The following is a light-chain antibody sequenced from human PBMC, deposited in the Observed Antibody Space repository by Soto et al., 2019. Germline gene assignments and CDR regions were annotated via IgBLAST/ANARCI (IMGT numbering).Light chain of an antibody. CDR3: QTWGTGIQV. CDR1: SGHNSFA. CDR2: LNSDGSH. Sequence: QLVLTQSPSASASLGASVKLTCTLSSGHNSFAIAWHQQQPEKGPRFLMSLNSDGSHHKGDGIPDRFSGSSSGAERYLTISSLQSEDEADYYCQTWGTGIQVFGGGTKLTVL. J-gene: IGLJ3*02. V-gene: IGLV4-69*01.